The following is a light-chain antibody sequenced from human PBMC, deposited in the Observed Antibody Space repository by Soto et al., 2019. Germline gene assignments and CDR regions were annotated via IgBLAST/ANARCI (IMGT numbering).Light chain of an antibody. CDR3: HQYNNCSYT. CDR1: QSVSSN. CDR2: GAS. J-gene: IGKJ2*01. V-gene: IGKV3-15*01. Sequence: EIVMTQSPATLSVSPGERATLSCRASQSVSSNLAWYQQKPGQAPRLLIYGASTGATGIPARFSGSGSGTEFTLTVSSLQSEDFAVYYCHQYNNCSYTFGQGTKLEIK.